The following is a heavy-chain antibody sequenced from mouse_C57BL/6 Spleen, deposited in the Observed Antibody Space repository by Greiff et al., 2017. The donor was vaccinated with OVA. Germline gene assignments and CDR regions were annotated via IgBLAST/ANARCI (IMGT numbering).Heavy chain of an antibody. CDR2: IRNKANGYTT. CDR1: GFTFTDYY. V-gene: IGHV7-3*01. J-gene: IGHJ4*01. CDR3: ARSYYAMDY. Sequence: EVHLVESGGGLVQPGGSLSLSCAASGFTFTDYYMSWVRQPPGKALEWLGFIRNKANGYTTEYSVSVKGRFTISRDTSQSILYLHMNALRAEDSATYYCARSYYAMDYWGQGTSVTVSS.